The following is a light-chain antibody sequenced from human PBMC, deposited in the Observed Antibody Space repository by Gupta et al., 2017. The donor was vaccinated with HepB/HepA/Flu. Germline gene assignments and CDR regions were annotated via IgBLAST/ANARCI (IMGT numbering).Light chain of an antibody. Sequence: DIQLTQSPSFLSASVGDRVTITCRASQGIGSYLAWYQQRPGKALNLLIYAASTLQSRVPSRFSGSGSGTEFSLSISSLQPEDFATYYCQQVNTYPRTFGQGTKVEIK. V-gene: IGKV1-9*01. CDR2: AAS. CDR1: QGIGSY. J-gene: IGKJ1*01. CDR3: QQVNTYPRT.